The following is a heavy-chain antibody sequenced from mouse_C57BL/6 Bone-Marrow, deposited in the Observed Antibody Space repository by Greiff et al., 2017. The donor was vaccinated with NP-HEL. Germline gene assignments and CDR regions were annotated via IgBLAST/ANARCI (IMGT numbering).Heavy chain of an antibody. V-gene: IGHV1-18*01. CDR2: INPNNGGT. D-gene: IGHD1-1*01. J-gene: IGHJ4*01. CDR3: ARGGITTNYYAMDY. CDR1: GYTFTDYN. Sequence: DVQLQESGPELVKPGASVKIPCKASGYTFTDYNMDWVKQSHGKSLEWIGDINPNNGGTIYNQKFKGKATLTVDKSSSTAYMELRSLTSEDTAVYYCARGGITTNYYAMDYWGQGTSVTVSS.